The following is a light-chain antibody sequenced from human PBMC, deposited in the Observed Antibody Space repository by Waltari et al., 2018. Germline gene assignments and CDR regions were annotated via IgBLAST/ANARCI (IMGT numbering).Light chain of an antibody. V-gene: IGKV1-27*01. Sequence: DIQMTQSPSSLSASVGDRVTITCRASQASSNSLTWYQQKPGKVPKLLIYAASTLQSGVPSRFSGSGSGTDFTLTISSLQPEDIATYYCQKYNRAPRTFGQGTKVEIE. CDR2: AAS. CDR3: QKYNRAPRT. CDR1: QASSNS. J-gene: IGKJ1*01.